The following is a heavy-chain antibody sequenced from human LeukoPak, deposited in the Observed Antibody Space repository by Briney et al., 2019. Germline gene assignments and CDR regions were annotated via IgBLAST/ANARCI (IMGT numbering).Heavy chain of an antibody. CDR2: INPSNGGA. D-gene: IGHD2/OR15-2a*01. CDR1: GYTFSDYY. CDR3: ARYYYYAAVSTNVGY. V-gene: IGHV1-2*02. J-gene: IGHJ4*02. Sequence: ASVKLSCKTSGYTFSDYYMHWVRQVPGQGLEWMGWINPSNGGAKYAKTFQGRVTMTRDTSINTAYMELNSLKSDDMAVDYCARYYYYAAVSTNVGYWGPGTLVTISS.